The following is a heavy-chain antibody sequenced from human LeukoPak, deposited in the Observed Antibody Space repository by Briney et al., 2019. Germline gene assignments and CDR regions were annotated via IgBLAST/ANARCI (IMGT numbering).Heavy chain of an antibody. V-gene: IGHV1-24*01. CDR3: ATESSLPGYSHLED. J-gene: IGHJ4*02. CDR2: FDPEDGET. CDR1: GYTLTELS. D-gene: IGHD3-9*01. Sequence: ASVKVSCMVSGYTLTELSMHWVRQAPGKGLEWMGGFDPEDGETIYAQKFQGRVTMTEDTSTDTAYMELSSLRSEDTAVYYCATESSLPGYSHLEDWGQGTLVTVSS.